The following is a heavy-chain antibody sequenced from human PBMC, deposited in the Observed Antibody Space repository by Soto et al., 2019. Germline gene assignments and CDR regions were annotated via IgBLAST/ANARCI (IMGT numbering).Heavy chain of an antibody. J-gene: IGHJ6*03. V-gene: IGHV3-23*01. Sequence: EVQLLESGGGLVQPGGSLRLSCAASGFTFSNYAMSWVRQSPGKGLEWVSGLSDSRGRTYYADSVKGRFTISRDNSKNTLYLQMTSLRAEDTAIYFCAGELLSQSYYYYMDVWGKGTTVTVSS. CDR1: GFTFSNYA. CDR3: AGELLSQSYYYYMDV. CDR2: LSDSRGRT. D-gene: IGHD3-10*01.